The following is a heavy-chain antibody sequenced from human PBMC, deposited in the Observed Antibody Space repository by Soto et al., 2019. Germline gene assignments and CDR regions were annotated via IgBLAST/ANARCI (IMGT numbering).Heavy chain of an antibody. J-gene: IGHJ4*02. CDR1: GFSLSTSGVG. CDR3: AHRLGGSYPPYFDY. V-gene: IGHV2-5*02. CDR2: IYWDDDK. D-gene: IGHD1-26*01. Sequence: QITLKESGPTLVKPTQTLTLTCTFSGFSLSTSGVGVGWIRQPPGKALEWLALIYWDDDKRYSPSLKSRLTITKGTSKNQVVLTMTNMDPVDTATYYCAHRLGGSYPPYFDYWGQGTLVTVSS.